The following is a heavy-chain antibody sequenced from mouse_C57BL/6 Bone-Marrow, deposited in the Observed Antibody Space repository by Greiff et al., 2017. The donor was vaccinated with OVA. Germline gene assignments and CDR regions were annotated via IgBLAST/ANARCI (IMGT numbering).Heavy chain of an antibody. CDR3: ARGKLRLPYYYAMDY. J-gene: IGHJ4*01. CDR2: INPKNGGT. V-gene: IGHV1-26*01. CDR1: GYTFTDYY. Sequence: VQLQQSGPELVKPGASVKISCKASGYTFTDYYMNWVKQSHGKSLEWIGDINPKNGGTSYNQKFKGKATLTVDKSSSTAYMELRSLTSEDSAVYYCARGKLRLPYYYAMDYWGQGTSVTVSS. D-gene: IGHD3-2*02.